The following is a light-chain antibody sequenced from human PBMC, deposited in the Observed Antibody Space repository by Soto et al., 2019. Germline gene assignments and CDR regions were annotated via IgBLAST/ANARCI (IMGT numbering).Light chain of an antibody. V-gene: IGKV3-20*01. CDR1: QSVSSSY. CDR3: QQYGSSPMYT. CDR2: GAS. J-gene: IGKJ2*01. Sequence: EIVLTQSPGTLSLSPGERATLSCRASQSVSSSYLDWYQQKPGQAPRLLIYGASSRATGISYRFSGSGSGTDFCLTISRLEPEDFTVYFCQQYGSSPMYTFGQGTKLEIK.